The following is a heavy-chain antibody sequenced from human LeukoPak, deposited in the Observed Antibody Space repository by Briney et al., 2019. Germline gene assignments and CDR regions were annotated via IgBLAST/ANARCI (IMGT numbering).Heavy chain of an antibody. CDR3: ARLRVEGYYFDY. J-gene: IGHJ4*02. V-gene: IGHV4-31*03. Sequence: PSQTLSLTCTVSGGSISSGGYYWSWIRQHPGKGREWIGYIYYSGSTYYNPSLKSRVTISVDTSKNQFSLKLSSVTAADTAVYYCARLRVEGYYFDYWGQGTLVTVSS. CDR2: IYYSGST. CDR1: GGSISSGGYY.